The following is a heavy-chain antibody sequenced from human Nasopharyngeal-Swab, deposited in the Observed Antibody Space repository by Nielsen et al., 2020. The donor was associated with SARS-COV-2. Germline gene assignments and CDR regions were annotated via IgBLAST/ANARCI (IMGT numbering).Heavy chain of an antibody. Sequence: ASVKVSCKASGYTFTSYYMHWVRQAPGQGLEWMGIINPSGGSTSYAQKFQGRVTMTRDTSTSTVYMELSSLRSEDTAVYYCAGGYYYGSGSYYGLGYYYGMDVWGQGTTVTVSS. CDR3: AGGYYYGSGSYYGLGYYYGMDV. CDR1: GYTFTSYY. V-gene: IGHV1-46*01. J-gene: IGHJ6*02. CDR2: INPSGGST. D-gene: IGHD3-10*01.